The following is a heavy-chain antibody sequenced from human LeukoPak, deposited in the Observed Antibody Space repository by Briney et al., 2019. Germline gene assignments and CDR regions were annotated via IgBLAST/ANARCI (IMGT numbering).Heavy chain of an antibody. V-gene: IGHV3-30*02. CDR2: IWYDGSNK. J-gene: IGHJ3*02. CDR1: GFTFSSYG. CDR3: AMGGGFRMAAAFDI. D-gene: IGHD1-26*01. Sequence: PGGSLRLSCAASGFTFSSYGMHWVRQAPGKGLEWVAVIWYDGSNKYYADSVKGRFTISRDNSKNTLYLQMNSLRAEDTAVYYCAMGGGFRMAAAFDIWGQGTMVTVSS.